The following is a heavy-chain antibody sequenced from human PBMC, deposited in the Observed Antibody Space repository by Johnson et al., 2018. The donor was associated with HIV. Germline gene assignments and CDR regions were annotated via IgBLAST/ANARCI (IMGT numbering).Heavy chain of an antibody. D-gene: IGHD2-15*01. J-gene: IGHJ3*02. CDR3: STGDIVVMVGETLLPLHDAFDI. Sequence: QVQLVESGGGVVQPGRSLRLSCAASGVTFSSHAMHWVRQAPGKGLDWVTVISYDGSNKYYATPVKGRFTISRDDSQDTLYLQMNSLRTEDTAVYYCSTGDIVVMVGETLLPLHDAFDIWGQGTMVTVSS. V-gene: IGHV3-30-3*01. CDR1: GVTFSSHA. CDR2: ISYDGSNK.